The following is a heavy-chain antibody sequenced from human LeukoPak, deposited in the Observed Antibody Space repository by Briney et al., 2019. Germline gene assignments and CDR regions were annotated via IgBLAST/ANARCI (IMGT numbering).Heavy chain of an antibody. CDR3: ARDLLGGSSGWFFDY. CDR1: GYTFTSYY. D-gene: IGHD6-19*01. V-gene: IGHV1-46*01. Sequence: ASVKVSCKASGYTFTSYYMHWVRQAPGQGLEWMGIINPSGGSTSYAQKFQGRVTMTRDTSTSTVYMELSSLRSEDTAVYYCARDLLGGSSGWFFDYWGQGTLVTVSS. CDR2: INPSGGST. J-gene: IGHJ4*02.